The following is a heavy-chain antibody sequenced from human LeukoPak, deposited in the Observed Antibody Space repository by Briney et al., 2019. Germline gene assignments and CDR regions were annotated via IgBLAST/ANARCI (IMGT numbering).Heavy chain of an antibody. CDR3: ATSESQTRFDY. J-gene: IGHJ4*02. V-gene: IGHV5-51*01. CDR2: IFPGDSDT. CDR1: GYTLTNNW. D-gene: IGHD1/OR15-1a*01. Sequence: GESLKISCKISGYTLTNNWIGWVRQMPGKGLDWMGIIFPGDSDTTYSPSFQGQVTISADKSTSTAYLQWNSLKASDTAIYYCATSESQTRFDYWGQGTLVTVSS.